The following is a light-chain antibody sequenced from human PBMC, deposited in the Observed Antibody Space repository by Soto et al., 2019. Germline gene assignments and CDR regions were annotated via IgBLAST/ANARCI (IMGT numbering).Light chain of an antibody. J-gene: IGKJ1*01. CDR2: GAS. CDR1: QSVSSN. V-gene: IGKV3-15*01. CDR3: QQFYNWPRT. Sequence: EIVMTQSPGTLSVSPGERPTLSCRASQSVSSNLAWYQQKPGQAPRLLIYGASTRATGIPARFSGSGSETEFTLTISSLQSEDFAVYYCQQFYNWPRTFGQGTKV.